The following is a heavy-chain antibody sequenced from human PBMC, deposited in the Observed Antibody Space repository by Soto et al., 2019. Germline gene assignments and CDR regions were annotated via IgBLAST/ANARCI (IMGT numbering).Heavy chain of an antibody. V-gene: IGHV1-69*12. J-gene: IGHJ4*02. CDR1: GGTFSSYA. CDR3: ARESRSCSGGSCYFLPGIDY. Sequence: QVQLVQSGAEVKKPGSSVKVSCKASGGTFSSYAISWVRQAPGQGLEWMGGIIPIFGTANYAQKFQGRVTITADESTSTAYMELGSLRSEDTAVYYCARESRSCSGGSCYFLPGIDYWGQGTLVTVSS. D-gene: IGHD2-15*01. CDR2: IIPIFGTA.